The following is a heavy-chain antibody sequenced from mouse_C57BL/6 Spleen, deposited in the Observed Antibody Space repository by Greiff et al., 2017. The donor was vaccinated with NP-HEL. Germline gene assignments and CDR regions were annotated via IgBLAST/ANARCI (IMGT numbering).Heavy chain of an antibody. J-gene: IGHJ4*01. D-gene: IGHD2-1*01. CDR1: GFTFSDYY. V-gene: IGHV5-12*01. Sequence: EVNVVESGGGLVQPGGSLKLSCAASGFTFSDYYMYWVRQTPEKRLEWVAYISNGGGSTYYPDTVKGRFTISRDNAKNTLYLQMRRLKSEDTAMYYCARNGNYNYAMDYWGQGTSVTVSS. CDR2: ISNGGGST. CDR3: ARNGNYNYAMDY.